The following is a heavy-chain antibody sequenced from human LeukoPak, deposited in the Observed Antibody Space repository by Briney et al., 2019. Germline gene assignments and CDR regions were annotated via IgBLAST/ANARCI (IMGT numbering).Heavy chain of an antibody. J-gene: IGHJ3*01. CDR3: ARDLYYYGSGSYYDVFDV. CDR1: GYTFSTYG. Sequence: ASVKVSCKASGYTFSTYGISWVRQAPGQGLEWMGWISAYKGNTYYAQKLQGRVTMTTDTSTSTAYMELRSLRSDNTAIYYCARDLYYYGSGSYYDVFDVWGQGTMVTVSS. CDR2: ISAYKGNT. D-gene: IGHD3-10*01. V-gene: IGHV1-18*01.